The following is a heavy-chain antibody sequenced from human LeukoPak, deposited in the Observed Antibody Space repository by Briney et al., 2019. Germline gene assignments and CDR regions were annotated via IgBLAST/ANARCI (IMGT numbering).Heavy chain of an antibody. V-gene: IGHV3-7*01. D-gene: IGHD2-21*02. CDR1: GFTFSSYW. CDR2: IKQDGSEK. Sequence: GGSLRLSCAASGFTFSSYWMSWVRQAPGEGLEWVANIKQDGSEKYYVDSVKGQFTISRDNAKNSLYLQMNSLRAEDTAVYYCARDMCGGDCYLYYFDYWGQGTLVTVSS. J-gene: IGHJ4*02. CDR3: ARDMCGGDCYLYYFDY.